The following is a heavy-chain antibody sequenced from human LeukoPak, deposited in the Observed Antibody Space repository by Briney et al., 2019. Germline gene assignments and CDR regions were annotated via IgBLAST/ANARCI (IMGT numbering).Heavy chain of an antibody. V-gene: IGHV3-23*01. CDR3: GVEDYDILTGPRPPRHYYGMDV. D-gene: IGHD3-9*01. CDR2: ISGSGGST. J-gene: IGHJ6*02. Sequence: PGGSMRLACAASGFTFSRYAMSWVRQAPGKGLEWVSAISGSGGSTYYADSVKGRFTISRHNSKNALYLQMNSLRAEDTAVYYCGVEDYDILTGPRPPRHYYGMDVWGQGTTVTVSS. CDR1: GFTFSRYA.